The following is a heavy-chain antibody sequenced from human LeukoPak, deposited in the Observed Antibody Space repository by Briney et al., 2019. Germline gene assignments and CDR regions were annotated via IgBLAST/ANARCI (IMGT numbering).Heavy chain of an antibody. CDR1: GFTFNTYA. J-gene: IGHJ4*02. CDR2: ISDSGGNT. D-gene: IGHD2-15*01. CDR3: AKHRSCCLIDY. V-gene: IGHV3-23*01. Sequence: HAGGSLRLSCAASGFTFNTYAMSWVRQAPWERLQWVSGISDSGGNTYYADSVRGRFTISRDNSKNTLYLQMNSLRAEDTAVYYCAKHRSCCLIDYWGQGTLVTVSS.